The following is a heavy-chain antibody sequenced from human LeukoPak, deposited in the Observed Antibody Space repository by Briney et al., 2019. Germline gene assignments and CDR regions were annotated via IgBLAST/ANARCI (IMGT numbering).Heavy chain of an antibody. CDR3: VRYCSSSTCYTRAVDY. J-gene: IGHJ4*02. V-gene: IGHV4-38-2*02. D-gene: IGHD2-2*01. CDR2: TYRSGSA. Sequence: SETLSLTCTVSGYSITSGYNWAWIRQPPGKVLEWIRSTYRSGSAYYNPSLKSRVTISVDTSKNQFSLKLSSVTAADTAVYYCVRYCSSSTCYTRAVDYWGQGTLVTVSS. CDR1: GYSITSGYN.